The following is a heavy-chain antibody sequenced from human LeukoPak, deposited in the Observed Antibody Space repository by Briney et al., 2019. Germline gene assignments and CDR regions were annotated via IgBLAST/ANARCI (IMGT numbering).Heavy chain of an antibody. J-gene: IGHJ5*02. CDR3: AKCRSPSKYDYVWGRNWFDP. D-gene: IGHD3-16*01. V-gene: IGHV1-46*03. CDR2: INPSDGST. Sequence: WASVKVSCTASGETLTTYYIHWVRQAPGQGLEWMGIINPSDGSTTYAQKFQGRATMTRDTSTSTVYMELSSLTSEDTAVYFCAKCRSPSKYDYVWGRNWFDPWGPGTLVTVSS. CDR1: GETLTTYY.